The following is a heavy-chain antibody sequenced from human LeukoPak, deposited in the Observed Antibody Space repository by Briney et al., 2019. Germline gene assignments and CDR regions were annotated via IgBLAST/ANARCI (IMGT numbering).Heavy chain of an antibody. D-gene: IGHD3-3*01. CDR2: INPSGGST. CDR3: ASRSGSTPYYFDY. CDR1: GYSFTSYY. J-gene: IGHJ4*02. V-gene: IGHV1-46*01. Sequence: ASVKVSCKASGYSFTSYYMHWVRQAPGQGLEWMGIINPSGGSTTYAQKFQGRVSMTRDTSTSTVYTELSSLRSDDSAVYYCASRSGSTPYYFDYWGQGTLISVSS.